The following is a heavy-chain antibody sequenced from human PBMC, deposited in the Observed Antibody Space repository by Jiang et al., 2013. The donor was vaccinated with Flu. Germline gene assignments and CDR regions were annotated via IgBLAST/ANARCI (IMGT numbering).Heavy chain of an antibody. Sequence: GVVQPGGSLRLSCAASGFTFSYYRMHWVRQSPGKGLEWVASLWHDGSNKFYADSVRGRFTISRDNSRNTLYLQMNSLRPEDTAVYYCATLRGSSYDTYLADYWGQGTLVTVSS. V-gene: IGHV3-30*02. CDR3: ATLRGSSYDTYLADY. CDR2: LWHDGSNK. D-gene: IGHD3-9*01. CDR1: GFTFSYYR. J-gene: IGHJ4*02.